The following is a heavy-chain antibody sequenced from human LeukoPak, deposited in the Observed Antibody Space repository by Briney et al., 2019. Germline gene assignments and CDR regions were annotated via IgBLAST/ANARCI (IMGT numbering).Heavy chain of an antibody. CDR3: AGIPRDTVTNYYYYYMDV. Sequence: SETLSLTCTVSGYSISSGYYWGWIRQPPGKGLEGIGSIYYSGSTYYNPSLKSRVTISVDTSKNQFSLKLSSVTAADTAVYYCAGIPRDTVTNYYYYYMDVWGKGTTVTISS. D-gene: IGHD4-17*01. V-gene: IGHV4-38-2*02. CDR1: GYSISSGYY. J-gene: IGHJ6*03. CDR2: IYYSGST.